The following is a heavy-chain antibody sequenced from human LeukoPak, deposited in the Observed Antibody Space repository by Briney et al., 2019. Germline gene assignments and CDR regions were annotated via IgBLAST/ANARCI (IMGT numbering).Heavy chain of an antibody. Sequence: SETLSLTCTVSGGSISSYYWSWIRQPPGKGLEWIGYIYYSGSTNYNPSLKSRVTISVDTSKNQFSLKLTSVTAADTAVYYCTKGRGIWGQGTLVTVSS. CDR2: IYYSGST. V-gene: IGHV4-59*08. CDR1: GGSISSYY. CDR3: TKGRGI. D-gene: IGHD3-10*01. J-gene: IGHJ4*02.